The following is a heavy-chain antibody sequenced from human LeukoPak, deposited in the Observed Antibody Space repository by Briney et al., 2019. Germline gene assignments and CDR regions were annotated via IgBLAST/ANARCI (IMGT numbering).Heavy chain of an antibody. Sequence: GGSLRLSCAASGFTFSSYEMNWVRQAPGKGLEWVSYISSSGNTRYYADSVKGRFTISRDNAKNSLYLQMNSLRAEDTAVYYCAKPAYCSGGSCYSIGYFDYWGQGTLVTVSS. V-gene: IGHV3-48*03. J-gene: IGHJ4*02. CDR2: ISSSGNTR. CDR1: GFTFSSYE. CDR3: AKPAYCSGGSCYSIGYFDY. D-gene: IGHD2-15*01.